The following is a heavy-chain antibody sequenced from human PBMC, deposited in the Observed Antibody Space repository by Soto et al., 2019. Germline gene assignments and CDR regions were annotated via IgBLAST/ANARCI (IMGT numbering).Heavy chain of an antibody. CDR3: ARGSSGYNNGPGYFYAGLDV. CDR2: ISGSSFDT. J-gene: IGHJ6*02. Sequence: EVQLLESGGGLVQPGGSPRLSCAASGFTFSSYAMSWVRQAPGKGLGWVSGISGSSFDTYYADSVKGRFTISRDNAKNTLYLQMNGLRAEDTAIYYGARGSSGYNNGPGYFYAGLDVWGQGTTVTVSS. CDR1: GFTFSSYA. D-gene: IGHD5-18*01. V-gene: IGHV3-23*01.